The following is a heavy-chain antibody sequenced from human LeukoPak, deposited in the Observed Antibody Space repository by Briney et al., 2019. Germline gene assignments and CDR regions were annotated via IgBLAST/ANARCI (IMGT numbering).Heavy chain of an antibody. D-gene: IGHD4-23*01. Sequence: GGSLRLSCAASGLTFSNYWMHWVRHVPGKGPVWVSRVGTDGSSTTYADYVKGRFTISGDNAKNTLYLQMNSLRVDDTAVYYCARDKYGGNSNAFDIWGQGTLVTVSS. CDR1: GLTFSNYW. V-gene: IGHV3-74*01. CDR2: VGTDGSST. CDR3: ARDKYGGNSNAFDI. J-gene: IGHJ3*02.